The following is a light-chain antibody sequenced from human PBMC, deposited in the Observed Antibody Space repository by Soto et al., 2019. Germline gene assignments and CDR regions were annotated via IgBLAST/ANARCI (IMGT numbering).Light chain of an antibody. CDR1: QSVSSSY. Sequence: EIVLTQSPGTLSLSPGERATLSCRASQSVSSSYLAWYQQKPGQAPRLLIYGASNRATGIPDRFSGSGSGTDFTVTISRLAPGDFAVYYCQQYGNSPWTFGQGTKVEI. CDR3: QQYGNSPWT. V-gene: IGKV3-20*01. J-gene: IGKJ1*01. CDR2: GAS.